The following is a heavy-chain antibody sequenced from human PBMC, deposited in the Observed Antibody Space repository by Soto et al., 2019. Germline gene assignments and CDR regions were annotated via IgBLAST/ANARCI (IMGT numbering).Heavy chain of an antibody. Sequence: GGPLRLACAAPVFTFSSYGMHWVRQAPGKGLEWVAVISYDGSNKYYADSVKGRFTISRDNSKNTLYLQMNSLRAEDTAVYYCAKRMDTAMTRPAFYYYYYGMDVWGQGTTVTVSS. CDR1: VFTFSSYG. CDR2: ISYDGSNK. D-gene: IGHD5-18*01. J-gene: IGHJ6*02. V-gene: IGHV3-30*18. CDR3: AKRMDTAMTRPAFYYYYYGMDV.